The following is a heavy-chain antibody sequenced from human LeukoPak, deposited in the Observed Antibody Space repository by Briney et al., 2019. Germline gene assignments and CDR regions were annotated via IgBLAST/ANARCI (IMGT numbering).Heavy chain of an antibody. CDR2: ISSSSSYI. Sequence: GGSLRLSCAASGFTYSSYSMNWVRQAPGKGLEWVSSISSSSSYIYYADSVKGRFTISRDNAKNSLYLQMNSLRAEDTAVYYCARDHHSSGWYPFDYWGQGTLVTVSS. V-gene: IGHV3-21*01. CDR3: ARDHHSSGWYPFDY. J-gene: IGHJ4*02. CDR1: GFTYSSYS. D-gene: IGHD6-19*01.